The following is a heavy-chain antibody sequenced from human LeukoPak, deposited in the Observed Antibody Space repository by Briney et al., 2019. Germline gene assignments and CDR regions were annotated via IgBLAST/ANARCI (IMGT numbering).Heavy chain of an antibody. V-gene: IGHV3-13*01. J-gene: IGHJ2*01. D-gene: IGHD2-15*01. CDR3: TREFCGSRAACAGGFYYDV. CDR1: GFTFSSYD. CDR2: IGVAGDT. Sequence: GGSLRLSCAASGFTFSSYDFHWVRHATGKGLEWVSAIGVAGDTYYADSVKGRFTISRENVANSLYLQMHSLRAGDTALYYCTREFCGSRAACAGGFYYDVWGRGTLVTVSS.